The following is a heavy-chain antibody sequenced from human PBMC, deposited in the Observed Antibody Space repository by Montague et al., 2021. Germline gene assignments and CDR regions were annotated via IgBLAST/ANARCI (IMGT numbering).Heavy chain of an antibody. V-gene: IGHV6-1*01. CDR1: GDSVSNNHAA. J-gene: IGHJ4*02. CDR2: TYYGSTWYT. CDR3: AREGVGDLLFSFDS. Sequence: CAISGDSVSNNHAAWNWIRESPSRGLEWLGRTYYGSTWYTDYAVSVKGRIAINPDTSKNQFPLQLNSVTPEDTAVYYCAREGVGDLLFSFDSWGQGTLVTVSS. D-gene: IGHD3-10*01.